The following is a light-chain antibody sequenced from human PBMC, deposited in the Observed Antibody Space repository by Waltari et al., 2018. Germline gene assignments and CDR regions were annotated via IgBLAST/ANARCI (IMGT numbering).Light chain of an antibody. CDR1: QSVDKS. Sequence: EIVLTQSPGTLSLSPGERATLACRASQSVDKSLAWYQQKPGQAPRLLIYDASRRATGIPDRFSGSGSGTDFSLTISRLEPEDFAVYYCQHYVRLPATFGQGTKVEI. J-gene: IGKJ1*01. V-gene: IGKV3-20*01. CDR3: QHYVRLPAT. CDR2: DAS.